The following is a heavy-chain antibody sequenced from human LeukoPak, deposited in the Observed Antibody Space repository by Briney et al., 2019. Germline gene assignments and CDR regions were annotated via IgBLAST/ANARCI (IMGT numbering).Heavy chain of an antibody. CDR3: ARRGLPSYFDY. Sequence: SETLSLTCAVYGGSLSGYYWSWIRQPPGKGLEWIGEINHSGSTNYNPSLKSRVTISVDTSKNQFSLKLSSVTAADTAVYYCARRGLPSYFDYWGQGTLVTVSS. J-gene: IGHJ4*02. V-gene: IGHV4-34*01. CDR2: INHSGST. CDR1: GGSLSGYY.